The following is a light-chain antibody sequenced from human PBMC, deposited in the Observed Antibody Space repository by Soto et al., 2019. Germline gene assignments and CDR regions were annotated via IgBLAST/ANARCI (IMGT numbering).Light chain of an antibody. CDR3: LLYYGGAHLV. CDR2: TTN. Sequence: QTVVTQEPSLTVSPGGTVTLTCASTTGAVTSGHYPSWFQQRPGQAPRTLIYTTNRKHSWTPARFSGSLLGDKAALTLSGVQPEDEGHYYCLLYYGGAHLVFGGGTKLTVL. J-gene: IGLJ2*01. V-gene: IGLV7-43*01. CDR1: TGAVTSGHY.